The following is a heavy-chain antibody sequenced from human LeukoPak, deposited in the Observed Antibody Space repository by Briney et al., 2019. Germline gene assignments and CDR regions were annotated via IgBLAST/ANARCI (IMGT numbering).Heavy chain of an antibody. Sequence: GSSLRLSCASSGITFSSYSMNWRHLPPEKVLEWVSSITSSSSYIYYADSVKGRFTISRDNAKNSLYLQMNSLRAEDTAVYYCARAGIEVAGYDYWGQGTLVTVSS. CDR2: ITSSSSYI. D-gene: IGHD6-19*01. V-gene: IGHV3-21*01. CDR1: GITFSSYS. CDR3: ARAGIEVAGYDY. J-gene: IGHJ4*02.